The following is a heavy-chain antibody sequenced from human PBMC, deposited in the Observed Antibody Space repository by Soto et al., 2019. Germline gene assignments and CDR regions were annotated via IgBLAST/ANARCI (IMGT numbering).Heavy chain of an antibody. Sequence: GGSLRLSCAASGFTFSSYGMHWVRQAPGKGLEWVAVISYDGSNKYYADSVKGRFAISRDNSRNTLYLQMNSLTAEDTAVYYCANGRATYGLLTHDYWGQGTLVTVSS. CDR1: GFTFSSYG. CDR3: ANGRATYGLLTHDY. D-gene: IGHD3-10*01. CDR2: ISYDGSNK. J-gene: IGHJ4*02. V-gene: IGHV3-30*18.